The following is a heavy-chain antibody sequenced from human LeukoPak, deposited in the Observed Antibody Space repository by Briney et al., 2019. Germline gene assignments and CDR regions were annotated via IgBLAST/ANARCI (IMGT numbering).Heavy chain of an antibody. Sequence: GGSLRLSCAASGFTFSSYEMNWVRQAPGKGLEWVSYISSSGSTIYYADSVKGRFTISRDNAKNSLYLQMNSLRAEDTAVYYCARTMVRGVMGYYYYYYYMDVWGKGTTVTVSS. CDR2: ISSSGSTI. J-gene: IGHJ6*03. V-gene: IGHV3-48*03. D-gene: IGHD3-10*01. CDR1: GFTFSSYE. CDR3: ARTMVRGVMGYYYYYYYMDV.